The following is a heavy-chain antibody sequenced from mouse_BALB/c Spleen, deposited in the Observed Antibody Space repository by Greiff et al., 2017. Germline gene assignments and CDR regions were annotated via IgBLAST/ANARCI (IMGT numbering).Heavy chain of an antibody. J-gene: IGHJ3*01. D-gene: IGHD1-2*01. V-gene: IGHV3-2*02. Sequence: EVQLVESGPGLVKPSQSLSLTCTVTGYSITSDYAWNWIRQFPGNKLAWMGYISYSGSTSYNPSLKSRISITRDTSKNQFFLQLNSVTTEDTATYYCARGTSQYYGYGFAYWGPGTRGTVAA. CDR3: ARGTSQYYGYGFAY. CDR1: GYSITSDYA. CDR2: ISYSGST.